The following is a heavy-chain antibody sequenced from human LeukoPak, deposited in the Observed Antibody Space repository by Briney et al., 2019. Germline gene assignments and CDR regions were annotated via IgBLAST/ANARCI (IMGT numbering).Heavy chain of an antibody. D-gene: IGHD1-7*01. V-gene: IGHV3-74*01. CDR3: ARAGNYYFDL. J-gene: IGHJ2*01. CDR2: MNADGRTI. Sequence: GGSLRLSCAASGFTFSSSWMHWVRQGPGKGLVWVARMNADGRTINYADSVKGRFTISRDNARNTLYLQMNSLRTEDAAVYYCARAGNYYFDLWGRGTQVTVSS. CDR1: GFTFSSSW.